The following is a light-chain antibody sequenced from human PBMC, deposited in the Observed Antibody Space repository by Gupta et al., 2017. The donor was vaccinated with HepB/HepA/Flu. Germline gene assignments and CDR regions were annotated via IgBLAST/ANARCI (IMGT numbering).Light chain of an antibody. CDR2: KNN. J-gene: IGLJ2*01. CDR1: SSNIGSSY. V-gene: IGLV1-47*01. Sequence: PVLTHPPSASGTPGPRVTISCSGSSSNIGSSYVCWFQQLPGTAPTLLIYKNNQRPSGVPYRFSDSKSGNSHSLAISGLRSEDEAEYSCAAWDDSLRGWVFGGGTKLPVL. CDR3: AAWDDSLRGWV.